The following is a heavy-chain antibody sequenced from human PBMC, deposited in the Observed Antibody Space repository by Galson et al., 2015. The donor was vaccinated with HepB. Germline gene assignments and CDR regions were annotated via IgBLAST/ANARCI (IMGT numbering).Heavy chain of an antibody. V-gene: IGHV3-30*04. CDR3: ARDRSPPAAVYYYDSSGYYFGY. Sequence: SLRLSCAASGFTFSSYAMHWVRQAPGKGLEWVAVISYDGSNKYYADSVKGRFTISRDNSKNTLYLQMNSLRAEDTAVYYCARDRSPPAAVYYYDSSGYYFGYWGQGTLVTVSS. CDR2: ISYDGSNK. D-gene: IGHD3-22*01. J-gene: IGHJ4*02. CDR1: GFTFSSYA.